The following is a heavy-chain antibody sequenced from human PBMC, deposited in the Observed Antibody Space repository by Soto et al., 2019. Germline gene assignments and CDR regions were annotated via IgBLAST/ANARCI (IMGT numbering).Heavy chain of an antibody. J-gene: IGHJ5*02. CDR1: GYPFTSYH. Sequence: QVQLVQSGAEVRKPGASLKLSCQTSGYPFTSYHMHWVGQAPGPGLEWMGVINPTEGRTRYSQRFQDIVTMTRDTPTSTVYMELSSLRSEDTATYFCARGREYSFGYTWFDPWGQGTLVTVSS. CDR2: INPTEGRT. D-gene: IGHD5-12*01. V-gene: IGHV1-46*01. CDR3: ARGREYSFGYTWFDP.